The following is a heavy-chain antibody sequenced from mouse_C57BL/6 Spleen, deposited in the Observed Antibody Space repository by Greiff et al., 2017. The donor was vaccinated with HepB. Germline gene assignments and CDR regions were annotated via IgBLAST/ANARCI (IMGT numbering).Heavy chain of an antibody. D-gene: IGHD3-2*02. J-gene: IGHJ1*03. CDR1: GYTFTSYW. CDR2: IYPGSGST. CDR3: ARGTAQAMWYFDV. Sequence: QVQLQQSGAELVKPGASVKMSCKASGYTFTSYWITWVKQRPGQGLEWIGDIYPGSGSTNYNEKFKSKATLTVDTSSSTAYMQLSSLTSEDSAVYYCARGTAQAMWYFDVWGTGTTVTVSS. V-gene: IGHV1-55*01.